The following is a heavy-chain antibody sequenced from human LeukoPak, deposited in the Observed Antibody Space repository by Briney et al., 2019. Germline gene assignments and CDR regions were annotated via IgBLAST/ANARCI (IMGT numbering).Heavy chain of an antibody. CDR1: GFTFSGYW. CDR3: ARHRATRGFGFDP. V-gene: IGHV3-74*01. Sequence: GGSLRLSCAASGFTFSGYWMHWVRQAPGKGLAWVSVIRSDGSITTYADSVKGRFTISRDTAKNTLYLQMNSLRAEDTAVYYCARHRATRGFGFDPWGQGTLVTVSS. J-gene: IGHJ5*02. CDR2: IRSDGSIT. D-gene: IGHD3-16*01.